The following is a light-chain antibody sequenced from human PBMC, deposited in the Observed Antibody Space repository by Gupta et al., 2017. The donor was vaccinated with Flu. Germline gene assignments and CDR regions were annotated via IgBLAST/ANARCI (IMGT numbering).Light chain of an antibody. CDR1: QSVSSSY. CDR3: QQYGSSPRLT. V-gene: IGKV3-20*01. Sequence: EIVLTQSPGTLSLSPGERATLSCRASQSVSSSYLAWYQQKPGQAPRLLIYGASSRATGIPDRSSGSGSGTDFTLTISRLEPEAFAVYYCQQYGSSPRLTFGGGTKLEIK. CDR2: GAS. J-gene: IGKJ4*01.